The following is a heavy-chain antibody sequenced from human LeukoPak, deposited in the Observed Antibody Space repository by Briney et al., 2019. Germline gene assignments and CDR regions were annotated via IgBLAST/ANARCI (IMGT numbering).Heavy chain of an antibody. V-gene: IGHV1-69*06. CDR1: GGTFSGYV. D-gene: IGHD3-10*01. Sequence: GASVKVSCKASGGTFSGYVISWVRQAPGQGLEWMGGIIPIFGTANYAQKFQGRVTITADKSTSKVYMDLSSLKSEDTAVYYCARSRFPYYRLSGADYYMDVWGKGTTVTVSS. CDR2: IIPIFGTA. CDR3: ARSRFPYYRLSGADYYMDV. J-gene: IGHJ6*03.